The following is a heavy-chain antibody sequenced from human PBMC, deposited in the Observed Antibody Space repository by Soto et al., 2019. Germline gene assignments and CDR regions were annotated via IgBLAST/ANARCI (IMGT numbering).Heavy chain of an antibody. CDR3: ARGLGATRDTAMVYYYYGMDV. Sequence: GGSLRLSCAASGFTFSSYAMHWVRQAPGKGLEWVAVISYDGSNKYYADSVKGRFTISRDNSKNTLYLQMNSLRAEDTAVYYCARGLGATRDTAMVYYYYGMDVWGQGTTVTVSS. D-gene: IGHD5-18*01. V-gene: IGHV3-30-3*01. CDR1: GFTFSSYA. J-gene: IGHJ6*02. CDR2: ISYDGSNK.